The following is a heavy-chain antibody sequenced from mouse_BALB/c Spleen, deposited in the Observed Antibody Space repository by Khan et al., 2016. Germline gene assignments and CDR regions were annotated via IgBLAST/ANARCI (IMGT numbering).Heavy chain of an antibody. Sequence: VQLQQSDPDLVKPGASVKISCKASGYSFTAYYMYWVKQSHGKSLEWIGRINPNNGATTFNQKFKGKAILTVDKSSTTVYMEIRSLASENYAVYYCATDDYVNWGQGTTLTVSS. CDR1: GYSFTAYY. CDR3: ATDDYVN. J-gene: IGHJ2*01. CDR2: INPNNGAT. D-gene: IGHD2-4*01. V-gene: IGHV1-20*02.